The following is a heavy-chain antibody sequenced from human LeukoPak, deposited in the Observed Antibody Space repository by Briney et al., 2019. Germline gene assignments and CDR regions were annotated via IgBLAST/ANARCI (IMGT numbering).Heavy chain of an antibody. CDR1: GFTFSSYS. V-gene: IGHV3-21*01. Sequence: KSGGSLRLSCAASGFTFSSYSMNWVCQAPGKGLEWVSSISSSSSYIYYADSVKGRFTISRDNAKNSLYLQMNSLRAEDTAVYYCARAIAAAGTDWGQGTLVTVSS. CDR2: ISSSSSYI. CDR3: ARAIAAAGTD. D-gene: IGHD6-13*01. J-gene: IGHJ4*02.